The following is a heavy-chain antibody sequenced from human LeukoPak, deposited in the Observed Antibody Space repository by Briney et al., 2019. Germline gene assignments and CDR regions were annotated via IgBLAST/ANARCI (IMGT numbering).Heavy chain of an antibody. CDR3: ARGTVAELAFDI. CDR1: GFTFSSYG. J-gene: IGHJ3*02. Sequence: GGSLRLSCAASGFTFSSYGMLWVRQAPGKGLEWVAVIWYDGSNKYYADSVKGRFTISRDNSKNTLYLQMNSLRAEDTAVYYCARGTVAELAFDIWGQGTMVTVSS. D-gene: IGHD6-19*01. V-gene: IGHV3-33*01. CDR2: IWYDGSNK.